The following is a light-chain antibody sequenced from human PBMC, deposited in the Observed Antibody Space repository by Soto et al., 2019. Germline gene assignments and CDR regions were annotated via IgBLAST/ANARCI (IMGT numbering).Light chain of an antibody. CDR3: QQYHNWPIT. Sequence: EIMMTQSPATLSVSPGERGTLSCRASQTVATNLAWYQQKPGQAPRLLIYHASTRATGIPARFSGSGSGTEFTLTISSLQSEDFAVYYCQQYHNWPITFGQGTRLEIK. CDR2: HAS. V-gene: IGKV3D-15*01. J-gene: IGKJ5*01. CDR1: QTVATN.